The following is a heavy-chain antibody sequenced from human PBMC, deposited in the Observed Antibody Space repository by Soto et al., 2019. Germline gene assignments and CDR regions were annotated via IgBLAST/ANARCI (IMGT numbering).Heavy chain of an antibody. Sequence: SETLSLTCTVSGGSISSYYWSWIRQPPGKGLEWIGYIYYRGSTYYNPSPKSRVTISVDTSKNQFSLKLSSVTAADTAVYYCARDPYYYDSSGYNHYFDYWGQGTLVTVSS. V-gene: IGHV4-30-4*01. D-gene: IGHD3-22*01. J-gene: IGHJ4*02. CDR1: GGSISSYY. CDR2: IYYRGST. CDR3: ARDPYYYDSSGYNHYFDY.